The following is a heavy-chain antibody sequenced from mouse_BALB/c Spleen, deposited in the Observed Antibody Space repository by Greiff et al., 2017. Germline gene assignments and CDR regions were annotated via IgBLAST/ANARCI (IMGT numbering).Heavy chain of an antibody. CDR2: ISDGGSYT. J-gene: IGHJ3*01. CDR1: GFTFSDYY. CDR3: ARGHLYDGYGGFAY. D-gene: IGHD2-3*01. Sequence: EGKLMESGGGLVKPGGSLKLSCAASGFTFSDYYMYWVRQTPEKRLEWVATISDGGSYTYYPDSVKGRFTISRDNAKNNLYLQMSSLKSEDTAMYYCARGHLYDGYGGFAYWGQGTLVTVSA. V-gene: IGHV5-4*02.